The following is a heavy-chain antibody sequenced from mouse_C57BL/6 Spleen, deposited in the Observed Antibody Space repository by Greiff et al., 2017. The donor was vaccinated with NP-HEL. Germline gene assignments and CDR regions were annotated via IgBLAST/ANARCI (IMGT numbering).Heavy chain of an antibody. D-gene: IGHD1-1*01. CDR2: IYPRSGNT. J-gene: IGHJ4*01. Sequence: VQLQQSGAELARPGASVKLSCKASGYTFTSYGISWVKQRTGQGLEWIGEIYPRSGNTYYNEKFKGKATLTADKSSSTAYMELRSLTSEDSAVYFCARCASTTVVRAMDYWGQRTSVTVSS. CDR1: GYTFTSYG. CDR3: ARCASTTVVRAMDY. V-gene: IGHV1-81*01.